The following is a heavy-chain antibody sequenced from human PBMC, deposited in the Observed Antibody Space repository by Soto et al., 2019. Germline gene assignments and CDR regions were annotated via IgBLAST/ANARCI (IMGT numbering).Heavy chain of an antibody. V-gene: IGHV3-30*18. CDR3: AKVEGIVVVPAAIDY. D-gene: IGHD2-2*01. CDR2: ISYDGSNK. Sequence: QVQLVESGGGVVQPGRSLRLSCAASGFTFSSYGMHWVRQAPGKGLEWVAVISYDGSNKYYADSVKGRFTISRDNSKNTLYLQMNSLRAEDTAVYYCAKVEGIVVVPAAIDYWGQGTLVTVSS. J-gene: IGHJ4*02. CDR1: GFTFSSYG.